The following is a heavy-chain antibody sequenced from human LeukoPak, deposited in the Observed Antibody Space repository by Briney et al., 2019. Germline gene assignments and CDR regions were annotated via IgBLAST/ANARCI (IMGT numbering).Heavy chain of an antibody. CDR3: ARDRLAVAANNWFDP. J-gene: IGHJ5*02. CDR2: INPNSGGT. CDR1: GYTFTGYY. D-gene: IGHD6-19*01. Sequence: ASVTVSFKASGYTFTGYYMHWVRQAPGQGLEWMGWINPNSGGTNYAQKFQGRVTMTRDTSISTAYMELSRLRSDDTAVYYCARDRLAVAANNWFDPWGQGTLVTVSS. V-gene: IGHV1-2*02.